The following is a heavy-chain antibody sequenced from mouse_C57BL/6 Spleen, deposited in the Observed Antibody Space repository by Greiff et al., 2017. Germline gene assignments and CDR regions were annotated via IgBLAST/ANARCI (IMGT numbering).Heavy chain of an antibody. J-gene: IGHJ4*01. CDR1: GYAFSSYW. V-gene: IGHV1-80*01. Sequence: VKLQESGAELVKPGASVKISCKASGYAFSSYWMNWVKQRPGKGLEWIGQIYPGDGDTNYNGKFKGKATLTADKSSSTAYMQLSSLTSEDSAVYFCARDGVGFPMDYWGQGTSVTVSS. D-gene: IGHD1-1*01. CDR2: IYPGDGDT. CDR3: ARDGVGFPMDY.